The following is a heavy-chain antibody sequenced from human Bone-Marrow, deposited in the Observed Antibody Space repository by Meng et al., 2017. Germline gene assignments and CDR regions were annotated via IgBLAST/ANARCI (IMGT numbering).Heavy chain of an antibody. V-gene: IGHV3-23*01. CDR2: ISGSGGST. CDR1: GFTFSSYA. D-gene: IGHD1-26*01. J-gene: IGHJ3*02. CDR3: AKASGSYYVTDAFDI. Sequence: GESLKISCAASGFTFSSYAMSWVRQAPGKGLEWVSAISGSGGSTYYADSVKGRFTVSRDNSKNTLYLQMNSLRAEDTAVYYCAKASGSYYVTDAFDIWGQGTMVTVSS.